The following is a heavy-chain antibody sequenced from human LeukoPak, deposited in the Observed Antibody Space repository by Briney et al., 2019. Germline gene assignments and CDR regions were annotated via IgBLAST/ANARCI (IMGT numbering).Heavy chain of an antibody. Sequence: GGSLRLSCAASGFTFSSDSVNWVRQAPGKGLEWVANIKQDGSEIYYVDSVKGRFTISRDNAKNSPYLQMNSLRAEDTAVYYCARAPNTIFGVAADAFDIWGQGTMVTVSS. CDR2: IKQDGSEI. CDR3: ARAPNTIFGVAADAFDI. D-gene: IGHD3-3*01. CDR1: GFTFSSDS. J-gene: IGHJ3*02. V-gene: IGHV3-7*01.